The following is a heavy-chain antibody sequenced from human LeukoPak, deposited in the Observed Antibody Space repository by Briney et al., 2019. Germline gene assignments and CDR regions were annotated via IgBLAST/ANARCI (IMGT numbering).Heavy chain of an antibody. D-gene: IGHD6-13*01. V-gene: IGHV3-30*02. CDR1: GFTFSSHG. Sequence: GGSLRLSCAASGFTFSSHGMHWVRQAPGKGLEWVAFIRYDGSNQYYADSVKGRFTISRDNSKDTLYLQMNSLRSEDTAVYYCAKRSGYSSSWYNFQHWGQGTLVTVSS. CDR2: IRYDGSNQ. CDR3: AKRSGYSSSWYNFQH. J-gene: IGHJ1*01.